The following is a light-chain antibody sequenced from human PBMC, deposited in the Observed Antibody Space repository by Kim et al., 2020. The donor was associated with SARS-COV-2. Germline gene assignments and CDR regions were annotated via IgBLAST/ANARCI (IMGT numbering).Light chain of an antibody. V-gene: IGKV3-15*01. Sequence: VSPGERATPCCRASQSVRSHLAWYQQKHGQAPRLLIYYPYKRATDIPARYGGSGSGTELTISISSLQSEDFAVYYCQQYDNWPLTFGGGTKVDIK. CDR2: YPY. CDR3: QQYDNWPLT. CDR1: QSVRSH. J-gene: IGKJ4*02.